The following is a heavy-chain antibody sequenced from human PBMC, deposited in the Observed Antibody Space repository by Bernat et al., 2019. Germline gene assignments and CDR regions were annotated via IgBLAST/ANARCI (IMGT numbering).Heavy chain of an antibody. D-gene: IGHD3-16*02. CDR1: GYTFTSYA. CDR3: ARGDYIWGSYRYTGFYY. CDR2: INTNTGNP. V-gene: IGHV7-4-1*02. Sequence: QVQLVQSGSELKKPGASVKVSCKASGYTFTSYAMNWVRQAPGQGLEWMGWINTNTGNPTYAQGFTGRFVFSLDTSVSTAYLRISSLKAEDTAVYYCARGDYIWGSYRYTGFYYWGQGTLVTVSS. J-gene: IGHJ4*02.